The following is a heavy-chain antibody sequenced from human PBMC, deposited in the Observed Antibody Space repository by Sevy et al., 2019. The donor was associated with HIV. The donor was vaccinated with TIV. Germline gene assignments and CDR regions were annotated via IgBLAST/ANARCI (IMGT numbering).Heavy chain of an antibody. J-gene: IGHJ6*02. Sequence: SETLSLTCTVSGGSISSGGYYWSWIRQHPGKGLEWIGYIYYSGSTYYNPSLKSRVTISVDTSKNQFSLKLSSVTAADTAVYYCARVTIFGEIDVWGQGTTVTVSS. CDR2: IYYSGST. CDR1: GGSISSGGYY. D-gene: IGHD3-3*01. V-gene: IGHV4-31*03. CDR3: ARVTIFGEIDV.